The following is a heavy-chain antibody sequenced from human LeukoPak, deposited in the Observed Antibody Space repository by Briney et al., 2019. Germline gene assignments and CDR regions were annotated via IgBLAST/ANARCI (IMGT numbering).Heavy chain of an antibody. V-gene: IGHV4-34*01. CDR3: ARGGRIQLWLTLDY. J-gene: IGHJ4*02. CDR1: GGSFSGYY. CDR2: INHSGST. D-gene: IGHD5-18*01. Sequence: PSETPSLTCAVYGGSFSGYYWSWIRQPPGKGLEWIGEINHSGSTNYNPSLKSRVTISVDTSKNQFSLKLSSVTAADTAVYYCARGGRIQLWLTLDYWGQGTLVTVSS.